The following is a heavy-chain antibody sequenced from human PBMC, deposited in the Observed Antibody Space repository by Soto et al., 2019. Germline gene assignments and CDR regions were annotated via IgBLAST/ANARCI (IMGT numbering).Heavy chain of an antibody. CDR1: GDSISSTYW. J-gene: IGHJ3*01. V-gene: IGHV4-4*02. D-gene: IGHD3-16*01. CDR2: ASHGGHT. Sequence: QMKLQESGPGLVQPSGTLSLTCAVSGDSISSTYWWSWVRQPPGKGLEWIGEASHGGHTHFNSSLKMRVTISLDKSKNKFFLDVTSVTAAATAMYYCATRLEGSLGGPLGGQGTMITVSS. CDR3: ATRLEGSLGGPL.